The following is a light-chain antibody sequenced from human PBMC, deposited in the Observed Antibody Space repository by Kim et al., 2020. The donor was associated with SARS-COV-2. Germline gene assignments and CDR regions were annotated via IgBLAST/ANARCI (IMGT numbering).Light chain of an antibody. CDR3: SAWDISLNAWV. V-gene: IGLV10-54*01. CDR1: SNNVGNQG. Sequence: QTATLTCTGNSNNVGNQGAAWLQQHQGHPPKLLSSRDNDRPSGISERLSASRSGNTASLTISGLQPEDEADYYCSAWDISLNAWVFGGGTKLTVL. CDR2: RDN. J-gene: IGLJ3*02.